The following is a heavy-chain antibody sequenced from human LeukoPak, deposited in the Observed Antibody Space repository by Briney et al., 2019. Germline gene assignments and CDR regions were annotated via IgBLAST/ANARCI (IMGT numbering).Heavy chain of an antibody. CDR1: GFTFSTYT. V-gene: IGHV3-74*01. CDR3: AKDQAVESPYYFDY. D-gene: IGHD6-19*01. J-gene: IGHJ4*02. Sequence: GGSLRLSCAASGFTFSTYTMHWVRQAPGKGLVWVSRINSDGINTSYADSVKGRFTISRDNAKNTLYLQMNSLRAEDTAVYYCAKDQAVESPYYFDYWGQGTLVTVSS. CDR2: INSDGINT.